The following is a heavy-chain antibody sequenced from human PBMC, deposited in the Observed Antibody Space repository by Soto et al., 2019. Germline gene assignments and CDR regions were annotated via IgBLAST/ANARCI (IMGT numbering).Heavy chain of an antibody. CDR2: TYYSSRWYN. D-gene: IGHD6-6*01. CDR1: GDSVSSNSAA. Sequence: PSQTLSLTCAISGDSVSSNSAAWNRIRQSPSRGLEWLGRTYYSSRWYNDYAVSVKSRITINPDTSKNQFSLQLNSVTPEDTAVYYCAVEYIASSGWFDPWGQGTLVTVSS. V-gene: IGHV6-1*01. J-gene: IGHJ5*02. CDR3: AVEYIASSGWFDP.